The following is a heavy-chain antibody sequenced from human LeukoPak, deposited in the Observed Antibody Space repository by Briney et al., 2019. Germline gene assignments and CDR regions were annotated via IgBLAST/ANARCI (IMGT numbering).Heavy chain of an antibody. CDR1: GGSFSGYY. V-gene: IGHV4-34*01. J-gene: IGHJ4*02. D-gene: IGHD5-18*01. CDR3: ARGWWWIQLCFSFDY. CDR2: INHSGST. Sequence: SETLSLTCAVYGGSFSGYYWSWIRQPPGKGLEWIGEINHSGSTNYNPSLKSRVTIPVDTSKNQFSLKLSSVTAADTAVYYCARGWWWIQLCFSFDYWGQGTLVTVSS.